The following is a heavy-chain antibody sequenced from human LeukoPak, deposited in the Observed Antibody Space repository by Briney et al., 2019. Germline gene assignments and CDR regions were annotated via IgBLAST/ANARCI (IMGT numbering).Heavy chain of an antibody. J-gene: IGHJ4*02. CDR3: ARVARSSGYYPYYFDY. D-gene: IGHD3-22*01. V-gene: IGHV4-30-2*01. Sequence: SGTLSLTCAVSGGSISSGGYSWSWIRQPPGKGLEWIGYIYHSGSTYYNPSLKSRVTISVDRSKNQFSLKLSSVTAADTAVYYCARVARSSGYYPYYFDYWGQGTLVTVSS. CDR1: GGSISSGGYS. CDR2: IYHSGST.